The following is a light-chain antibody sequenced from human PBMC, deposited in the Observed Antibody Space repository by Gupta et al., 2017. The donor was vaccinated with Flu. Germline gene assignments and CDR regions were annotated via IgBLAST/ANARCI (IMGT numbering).Light chain of an antibody. V-gene: IGLV2-14*03. Sequence: ITTCCTGTSSDVGDSDYSSWYQQDQGEDAKLLMVYVRNRPSGVSSRILGDKSGNTASRTTMGLQAEEEADEYCSSSKTTTTFWVFGTGTKLTVL. J-gene: IGLJ1*01. CDR1: SSDVGDSDY. CDR3: SSSKTTTTFWV. CDR2: YVR.